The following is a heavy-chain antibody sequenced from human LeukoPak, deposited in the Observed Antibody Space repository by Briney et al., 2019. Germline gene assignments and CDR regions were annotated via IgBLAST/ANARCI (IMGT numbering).Heavy chain of an antibody. V-gene: IGHV3-30-3*01. CDR1: GFTFSSYW. J-gene: IGHJ3*02. D-gene: IGHD6-13*01. Sequence: QAGGSLRLSCAASGFTFSSYWMHWVRQAPGKGLEWVAVISYDGSNKYYADSVKGRFTISRDNSKNTLYLQMNSLRAEDTAVYYCARRQQLSPSDAFDIWGQGTMVTVSS. CDR3: ARRQQLSPSDAFDI. CDR2: ISYDGSNK.